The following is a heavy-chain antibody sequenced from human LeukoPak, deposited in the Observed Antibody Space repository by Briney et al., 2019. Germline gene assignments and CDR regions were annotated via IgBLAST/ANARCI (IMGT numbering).Heavy chain of an antibody. V-gene: IGHV1-2*02. CDR2: INPNSGGT. D-gene: IGHD3-3*01. J-gene: IGHJ4*02. CDR3: ATLYYDFWSGYFDY. Sequence: ASVTVSCTASGYTFTSYYMHWVRQAPGQGLEWMGWINPNSGGTNYAQKFQGRVTMTRDTSISTAYMELSRLRSDDTAVYYCATLYYDFWSGYFDYWGQGTLVTVSS. CDR1: GYTFTSYY.